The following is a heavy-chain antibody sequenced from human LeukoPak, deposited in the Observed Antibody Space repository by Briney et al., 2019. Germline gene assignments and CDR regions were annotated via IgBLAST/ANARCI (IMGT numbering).Heavy chain of an antibody. CDR1: GFTFSSYA. CDR2: ISGSGVST. V-gene: IGHV3-23*01. J-gene: IGHJ4*02. Sequence: GGSLRLSCAASGFTFSSYAMSWVRHAPGKGLEWVSAISGSGVSTYYADSVKGRFTISRDNSKNTLYLQMNSLRAEDTAVYYCAKDCSSTSCPTSDYWGQGTLVTVSS. D-gene: IGHD2-2*01. CDR3: AKDCSSTSCPTSDY.